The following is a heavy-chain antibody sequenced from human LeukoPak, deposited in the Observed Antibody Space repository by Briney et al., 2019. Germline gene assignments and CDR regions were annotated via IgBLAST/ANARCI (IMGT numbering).Heavy chain of an antibody. CDR3: ARVPQGSSWPYYFDY. CDR1: GGTFSSYA. J-gene: IGHJ4*02. CDR2: IIPIFGTA. D-gene: IGHD6-13*01. Sequence: SVKVSCKASGGTFSSYAISWVRQAPGQGLEWMGGIIPIFGTANYAQKFQGRVTITADESTSTAYMELSSLRSEDTAVYYCARVPQGSSWPYYFDYWGQGTLITVSS. V-gene: IGHV1-69*01.